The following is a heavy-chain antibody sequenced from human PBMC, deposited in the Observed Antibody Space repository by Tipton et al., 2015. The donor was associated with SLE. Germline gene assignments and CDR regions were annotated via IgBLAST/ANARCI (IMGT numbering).Heavy chain of an antibody. D-gene: IGHD3-9*01. CDR1: GFTLSDYY. CDR3: AGELRYFDWLSPSYGMDV. J-gene: IGHJ6*02. V-gene: IGHV3-21*03. Sequence: SLRLSCAASGFTLSDYYMNWIRQAPGKGLEWVSSISSSSSYIYYADSVKGRFTISRDNAKNSLYLQMNSLRAEDTAVYYCAGELRYFDWLSPSYGMDVWGQGTTVTVSS. CDR2: ISSSSSYI.